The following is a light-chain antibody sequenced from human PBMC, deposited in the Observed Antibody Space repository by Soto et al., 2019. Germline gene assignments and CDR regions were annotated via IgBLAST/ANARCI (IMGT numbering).Light chain of an antibody. CDR1: QTGRNNY. J-gene: IGKJ4*01. CDR3: QQFSSYPLT. Sequence: EFVLTQSPGTLSLSPGERATLSCRASQTGRNNYLAWYQQKPGQAPRLLIYDASSRATGIPDRFSGGGSGTDFTLTISRLEPEDFAVYYCQQFSSYPLTFGGGNKVEIK. V-gene: IGKV3-20*01. CDR2: DAS.